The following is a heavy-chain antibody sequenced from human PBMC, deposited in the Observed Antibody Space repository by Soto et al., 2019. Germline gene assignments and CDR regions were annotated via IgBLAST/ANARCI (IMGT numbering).Heavy chain of an antibody. CDR1: GGTFSSYA. CDR3: ASVMSPGATLRY. Sequence: ASVKVSCKASGGTFSSYAISWVRQAPGQGLEWMGGIIPIFGTANYAQKFQGRVTITADESTSTAYMELSSLRSEDTAVYYCASVMSPGATLRYWGQGTLVTVSS. D-gene: IGHD1-26*01. CDR2: IIPIFGTA. J-gene: IGHJ4*02. V-gene: IGHV1-69*13.